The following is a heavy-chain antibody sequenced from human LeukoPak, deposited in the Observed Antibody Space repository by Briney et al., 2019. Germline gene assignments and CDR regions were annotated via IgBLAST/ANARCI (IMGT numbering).Heavy chain of an antibody. CDR2: INPNSGGT. CDR3: ARSSGWYPTYYFDY. V-gene: IGHV1-2*02. D-gene: IGHD6-19*01. J-gene: IGHJ4*02. Sequence: ASVKVSCKASGYTFTGYYMHWLRQAPGHRLEWMGWINPNSGGTNYAQKFQGRVTMTRDTSISTAYMELSRLRSDDTAVYYCARSSGWYPTYYFDYWGQGTLVTVSS. CDR1: GYTFTGYY.